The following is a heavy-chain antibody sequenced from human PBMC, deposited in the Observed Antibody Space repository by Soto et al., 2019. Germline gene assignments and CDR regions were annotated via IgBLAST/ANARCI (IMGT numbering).Heavy chain of an antibody. J-gene: IGHJ4*02. CDR1: GFTFSTYA. CDR3: ARDGGFWGSGFEAFDY. D-gene: IGHD3-16*01. Sequence: QVQLVESGGGVVQPGRSLRLSCEASGFTFSTYAMHWVRQAPGKGLEWVALISYDGSNKYYVDSVKGRFTISRDNSKNTLYLQMNSLRAEDTAVYYCARDGGFWGSGFEAFDYWGQGTLVTVSS. V-gene: IGHV3-30-3*01. CDR2: ISYDGSNK.